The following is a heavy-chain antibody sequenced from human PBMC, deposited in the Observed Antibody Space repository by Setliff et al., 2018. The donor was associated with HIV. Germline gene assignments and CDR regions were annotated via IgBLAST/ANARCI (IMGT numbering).Heavy chain of an antibody. CDR3: ARVGYYGSGSYYGVGYYYMDV. V-gene: IGHV1-69*06. Sequence: SVKVSCKASGGTFSSYAISWVRQAPGQGLEWMGRIIPIFGTANYSQKFQGRVTITADKSTSTAYMELSSLRSEETAVYYCARVGYYGSGSYYGVGYYYMDVWGKGTTVTVSS. CDR2: IIPIFGTA. D-gene: IGHD3-10*01. CDR1: GGTFSSYA. J-gene: IGHJ6*03.